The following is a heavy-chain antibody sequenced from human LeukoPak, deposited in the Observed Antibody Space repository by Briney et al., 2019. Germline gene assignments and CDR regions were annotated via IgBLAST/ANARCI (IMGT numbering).Heavy chain of an antibody. D-gene: IGHD2-2*02. Sequence: ASVKVSCKASGYTFTSYYMHWVRQAPGQGLEWMGIINPSGGSTSYAQKFQGRVTMTRDTSTSTVYMELSSLRSEDTAVYYCATRLVPAAIPYDAFDIWGQGTMVTVSS. CDR3: ATRLVPAAIPYDAFDI. CDR2: INPSGGST. CDR1: GYTFTSYY. V-gene: IGHV1-46*01. J-gene: IGHJ3*02.